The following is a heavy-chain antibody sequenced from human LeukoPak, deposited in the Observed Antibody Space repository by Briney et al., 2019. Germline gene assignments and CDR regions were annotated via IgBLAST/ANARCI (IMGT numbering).Heavy chain of an antibody. V-gene: IGHV3-48*01. CDR3: ARDAPYYMDV. CDR1: GFTFSSYS. CDR2: ISSSSSTI. J-gene: IGHJ6*03. Sequence: GGSLSLSCAASGFTFSSYSMNWVRQAPGKGLEWVSYISSSSSTIYYADSVKGRFTISRDNAKNSLYLQMNSLRAEDTAVYYCARDAPYYMDVEDKGTTVTVSS.